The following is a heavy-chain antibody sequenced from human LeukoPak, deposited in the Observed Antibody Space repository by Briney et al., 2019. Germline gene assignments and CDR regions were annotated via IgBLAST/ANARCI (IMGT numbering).Heavy chain of an antibody. Sequence: ASVKVSCKASGYTFTSYDINWVRQATGQGLEWMGWMNPNSGNTGYAQKFQGRVTMTRNTSISTAYMELSSLRSEDTAVYYCAREDIVVVPAAIRSYYYYYMDVWGKGTTVTVSS. CDR3: AREDIVVVPAAIRSYYYYYMDV. CDR1: GYTFTSYD. D-gene: IGHD2-2*01. V-gene: IGHV1-8*01. J-gene: IGHJ6*03. CDR2: MNPNSGNT.